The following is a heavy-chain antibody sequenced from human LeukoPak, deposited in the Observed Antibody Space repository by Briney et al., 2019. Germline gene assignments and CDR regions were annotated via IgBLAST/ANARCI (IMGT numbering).Heavy chain of an antibody. J-gene: IGHJ5*02. D-gene: IGHD3-3*01. V-gene: IGHV3-23*01. CDR3: AKLEQWTWFDP. CDR1: GFTFSSYA. CDR2: ISGSGGST. Sequence: GGSLRLSCAASGFTFSSYAMSWVRQAPGKGLEWVSAISGSGGSTYYADSVKGWFTISRDNSKNTLYLQMNSLRAEDTAVYSCAKLEQWTWFDPWGQGTLVTVSS.